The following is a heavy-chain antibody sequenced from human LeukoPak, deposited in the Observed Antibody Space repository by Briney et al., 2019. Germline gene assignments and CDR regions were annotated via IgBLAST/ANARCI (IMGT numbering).Heavy chain of an antibody. V-gene: IGHV1-2*02. CDR2: INPNSSGT. D-gene: IGHD1-26*01. CDR1: GYTFTGYY. J-gene: IGHJ4*02. CDR3: ARSSPPRWELPEY. Sequence: ASVTVSCKASGYTFTGYYMDWVRQAPGQGLEWMGWINPNSSGTNYAQKFQGRVTMTRDTSISTAYMELSRLRSDDTAVYYCARSSPPRWELPEYWGEGTLGTVSS.